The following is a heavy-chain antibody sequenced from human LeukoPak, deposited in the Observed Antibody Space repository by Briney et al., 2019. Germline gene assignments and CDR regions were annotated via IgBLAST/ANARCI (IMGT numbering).Heavy chain of an antibody. CDR1: GYTFTGYY. D-gene: IGHD6-13*01. Sequence: ASVKVSCKASGYTFTGYYMHWVRQAPGQGLEWMGWINPNSGGTNYAQEFQGRVTMTRDTSISTAYMELSRLRSDDTAVYYCAREQQLGVFDYWGQGTLVTVSS. J-gene: IGHJ4*02. V-gene: IGHV1-2*02. CDR3: AREQQLGVFDY. CDR2: INPNSGGT.